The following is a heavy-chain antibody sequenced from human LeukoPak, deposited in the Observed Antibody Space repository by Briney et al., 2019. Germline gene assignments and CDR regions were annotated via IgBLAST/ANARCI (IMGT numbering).Heavy chain of an antibody. Sequence: GGSLRLSCAASGFTFSSYGMHWVRQAPGKGLEWVAFIRYDGSNKYYADSVKGRFTISRDNSKNTLYLQMNSLRAEDTAVYYCAKDIGCSYGSPYYYGMDVWGQGTTVTVSS. CDR1: GFTFSSYG. J-gene: IGHJ6*02. CDR3: AKDIGCSYGSPYYYGMDV. D-gene: IGHD5-18*01. V-gene: IGHV3-30*02. CDR2: IRYDGSNK.